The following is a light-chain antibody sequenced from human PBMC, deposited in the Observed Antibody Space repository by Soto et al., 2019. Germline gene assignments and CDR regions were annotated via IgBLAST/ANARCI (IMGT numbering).Light chain of an antibody. CDR1: QSVRSY. CDR3: QQYTSSPPYT. CDR2: GAS. J-gene: IGKJ2*01. Sequence: EIVLTQSPGTLSLSPGVRATLSCRASQSVRSYLAWYQQKPGQSPRLLIYGASTRATGIPDRFSGSGSGTDFTLTISRLEPGDFAVYYCQQYTSSPPYTFGQGTKLQIK. V-gene: IGKV3-20*01.